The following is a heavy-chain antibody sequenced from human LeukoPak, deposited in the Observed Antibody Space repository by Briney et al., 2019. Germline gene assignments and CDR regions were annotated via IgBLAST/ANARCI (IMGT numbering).Heavy chain of an antibody. Sequence: PSETLSLTCAVYGGSFSGYYCSWIRQPPGKGLEWIGEINHSGSTNYNPSLKSRVTISVDTSKNQFSLKLSSVTAADTAVYYCARGDYSYDYYYYYGMDVWGQGTTVTVSS. V-gene: IGHV4-34*01. J-gene: IGHJ6*02. CDR2: INHSGST. CDR1: GGSFSGYY. CDR3: ARGDYSYDYYYYYGMDV. D-gene: IGHD4-11*01.